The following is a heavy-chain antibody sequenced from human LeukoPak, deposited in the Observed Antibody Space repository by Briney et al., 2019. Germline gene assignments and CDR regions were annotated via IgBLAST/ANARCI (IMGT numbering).Heavy chain of an antibody. V-gene: IGHV1-8*03. D-gene: IGHD3-22*01. CDR1: GGTFSSYD. J-gene: IGHJ5*02. Sequence: GSSVKVSCKASGGTFSSYDINWVRQATGQGLEWMGWMNPNSGNTGYAQKFQGRVTITRNTSISTAYMELSSLRSEDTAVYYCARVRYYYDSSGYPINWFDPWGQGTLVTVSS. CDR2: MNPNSGNT. CDR3: ARVRYYYDSSGYPINWFDP.